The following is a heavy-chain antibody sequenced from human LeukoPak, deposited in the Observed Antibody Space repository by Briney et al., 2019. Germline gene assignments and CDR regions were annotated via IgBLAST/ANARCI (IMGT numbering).Heavy chain of an antibody. CDR1: GGSISTYY. D-gene: IGHD6-6*01. V-gene: IGHV4-59*01. CDR2: IYHSGST. Sequence: KTSETLSLTCTVSGGSISTYYRNWIRQPPGKGLKWIGYIYHSGSTNYNPSLQSRVTISVDTSKNQFSLNLNSVTAADTAVYYCARGGAARLHFQNWGQGTLVTVSS. J-gene: IGHJ1*01. CDR3: ARGGAARLHFQN.